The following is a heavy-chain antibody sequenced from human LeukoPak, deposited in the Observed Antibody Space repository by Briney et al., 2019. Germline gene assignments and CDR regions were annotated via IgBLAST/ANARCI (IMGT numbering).Heavy chain of an antibody. J-gene: IGHJ6*03. Sequence: PSQTLSLTCTVSGGSISSGSYYWSWIRQPAGKGLEWIGRIYTSGSTNYNPSLKSRVTISVDTSKNQFSLKLNSVTAADTAVYYCARARYTVTLGGYYMDVWGKGTTVTISS. CDR1: GGSISSGSYY. CDR3: ARARYTVTLGGYYMDV. D-gene: IGHD4-17*01. CDR2: IYTSGST. V-gene: IGHV4-61*02.